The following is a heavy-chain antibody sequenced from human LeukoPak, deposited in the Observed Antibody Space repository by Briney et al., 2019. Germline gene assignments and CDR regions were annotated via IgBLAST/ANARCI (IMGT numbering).Heavy chain of an antibody. J-gene: IGHJ4*02. CDR3: AGSSSADY. Sequence: KAGGSLRLSCAASGFTFSSYSMNWVRQAPGKGLEWVSSISSSSSYIYYADSVKGRFTTSRDNAKNSLYLQMNSLRAEDTAVYYCAGSSSADYWGQGTLVTVSS. CDR1: GFTFSSYS. CDR2: ISSSSSYI. V-gene: IGHV3-21*01. D-gene: IGHD6-13*01.